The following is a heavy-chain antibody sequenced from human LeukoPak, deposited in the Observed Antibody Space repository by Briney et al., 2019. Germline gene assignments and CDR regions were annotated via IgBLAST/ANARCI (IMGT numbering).Heavy chain of an antibody. CDR1: GGSISSYY. Sequence: PSETLSLTCTVSGGSISSYYWSWIRQPPGKGLEWIGYIYYSGSTNYNPSLKSRVTISVDTSKNQFSLKLNSVTAADTAVYYCASTDTPMITIHRGQGTLVTVSS. CDR3: ASTDTPMITIH. V-gene: IGHV4-59*01. J-gene: IGHJ4*02. CDR2: IYYSGST. D-gene: IGHD5-18*01.